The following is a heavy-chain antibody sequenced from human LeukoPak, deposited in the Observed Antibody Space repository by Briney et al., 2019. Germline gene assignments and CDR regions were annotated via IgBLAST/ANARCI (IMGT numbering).Heavy chain of an antibody. CDR2: INHSGST. V-gene: IGHV4-34*01. Sequence: KSSETLSLTCAVYGGSFSGYYWSWIRQPPGKGLEWIGEINHSGSTNYNPSLKSRVTISVDTSKNQFSLKLSSVTAADTAVYYCARNPGYRYLDYWGQGTLVTVSP. D-gene: IGHD3-16*02. CDR3: ARNPGYRYLDY. CDR1: GGSFSGYY. J-gene: IGHJ4*02.